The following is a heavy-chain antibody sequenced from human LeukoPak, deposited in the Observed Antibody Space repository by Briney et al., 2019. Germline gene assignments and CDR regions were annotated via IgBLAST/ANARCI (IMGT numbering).Heavy chain of an antibody. CDR2: ISGSGGST. CDR3: AKDEGHHSSGWYGHWYFDL. J-gene: IGHJ2*01. V-gene: IGHV3-23*01. D-gene: IGHD6-19*01. CDR1: GFTLSSYA. Sequence: GGSLRLSCAASGFTLSSYAMSWVRQAPGKGLEWVSAISGSGGSTYYADSVKGRFTISRDNSKNTLYLQMNSLRAEDTAVYYCAKDEGHHSSGWYGHWYFDLWGRGTLVTVSS.